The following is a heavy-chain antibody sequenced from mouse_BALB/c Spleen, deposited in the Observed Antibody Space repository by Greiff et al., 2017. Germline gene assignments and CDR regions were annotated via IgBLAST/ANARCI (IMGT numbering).Heavy chain of an antibody. CDR3: ARSGGYDESPWFAY. J-gene: IGHJ3*01. Sequence: EVKVVESGGGLVQPGGSRKLSCAASGFTFSSFGMHWVRQAPEKGLEWVAYISSGSSTIYYADTVKGRFTISRDNPKNTLFLQMTSLRSEDTAMYYCARSGGYDESPWFAYWGQGTLVTVSA. V-gene: IGHV5-17*02. CDR1: GFTFSSFG. D-gene: IGHD2-2*01. CDR2: ISSGSSTI.